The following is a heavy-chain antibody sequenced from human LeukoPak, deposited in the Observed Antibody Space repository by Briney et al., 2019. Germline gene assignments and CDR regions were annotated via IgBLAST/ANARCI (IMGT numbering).Heavy chain of an antibody. CDR2: ISNSDSTT. V-gene: IGHV3-23*01. CDR1: GLTLSNYV. D-gene: IGHD3-22*01. Sequence: GGSLRLSCAASGLTLSNYVMSWVRRAPVKGLEWVSTISNSDSTTYYADSVKGRFTISRDNSKNTLYLQMNSLRAEDTAVYYCAKTLPERRGYYGWFDPWGQGTLVTVSS. CDR3: AKTLPERRGYYGWFDP. J-gene: IGHJ5*02.